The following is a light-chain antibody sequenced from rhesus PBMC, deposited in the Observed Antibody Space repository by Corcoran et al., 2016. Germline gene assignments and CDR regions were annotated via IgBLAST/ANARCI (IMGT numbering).Light chain of an antibody. J-gene: IGKJ2*01. CDR3: LQYDSSPYS. CDR1: QVISIW. Sequence: DIQMTQSPSSLSASVGDKVTITCRASQVISIWLAWYQQKPGIPPSLLIYKASSLRSGVPSRFSGSGFRTDFTLTISSLQPEDFATYFCLQYDSSPYSFGQGTKVEIK. CDR2: KAS. V-gene: IGKV1-22*01.